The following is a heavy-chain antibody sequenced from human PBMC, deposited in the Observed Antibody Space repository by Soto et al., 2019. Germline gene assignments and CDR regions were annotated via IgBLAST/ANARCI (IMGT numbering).Heavy chain of an antibody. D-gene: IGHD3-3*01. CDR3: ARDFPYYDFWSGYYPYYYYSGTDV. V-gene: IGHV1-18*04. CDR2: ISAYNGNT. Sequence: ASVNGACKAAGYTITSYGISWLRQAPGHRLAWMGWISAYNGNTNYAQKLQGRVTMTTDTSTSTAYMELRSLRSDDTAVYYCARDFPYYDFWSGYYPYYYYSGTDVWGQRTTVTVCS. J-gene: IGHJ6*02. CDR1: GYTITSYG.